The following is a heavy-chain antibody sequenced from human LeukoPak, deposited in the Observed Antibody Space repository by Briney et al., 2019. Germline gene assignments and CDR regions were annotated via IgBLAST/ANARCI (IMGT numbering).Heavy chain of an antibody. J-gene: IGHJ4*02. V-gene: IGHV3-7*01. D-gene: IGHD2-15*01. Sequence: GGSLRLSCAAYGFTFSNSWMTWVRQAPGKDLEWVATINQDGSKVAYVGSVKGRFTISRDNAKNSVYLQMSSLRVEETGVFYRARDRGYSSFDYWGQGALVAVSS. CDR1: GFTFSNSW. CDR2: INQDGSKV. CDR3: ARDRGYSSFDY.